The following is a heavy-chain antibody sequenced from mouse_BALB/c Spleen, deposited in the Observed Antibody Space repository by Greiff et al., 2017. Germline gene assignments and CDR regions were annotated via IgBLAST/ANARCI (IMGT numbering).Heavy chain of an antibody. V-gene: IGHV2-2*02. CDR3: ARNNYGSSYWYFDV. J-gene: IGHJ1*01. D-gene: IGHD1-1*01. CDR2: IWSGGST. Sequence: VQLQQSGPGLVQPSQSLSITCTVSGFSLTSYGVHWVRQSPGKGLEWLGVIWSGGSTDYNAAFISRLSISKDNSKSQVFFKMNSLQANDTAIYYFARNNYGSSYWYFDVWGAGTTVTVSS. CDR1: GFSLTSYG.